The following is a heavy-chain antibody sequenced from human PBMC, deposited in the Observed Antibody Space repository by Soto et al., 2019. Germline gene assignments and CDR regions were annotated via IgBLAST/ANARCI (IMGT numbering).Heavy chain of an antibody. CDR1: GGSISSGGYS. Sequence: SLSLTCAVSGGSISSGGYSWSWIQQPPGKSLEWIGYIYHSGSTYYNPSLKGRVTISVDRSKNQFSLKLSSVTAADTAVYYCARAGKYYGSGSSYFDYWGQGTLVTVSS. J-gene: IGHJ4*02. CDR2: IYHSGST. D-gene: IGHD3-10*01. CDR3: ARAGKYYGSGSSYFDY. V-gene: IGHV4-30-2*01.